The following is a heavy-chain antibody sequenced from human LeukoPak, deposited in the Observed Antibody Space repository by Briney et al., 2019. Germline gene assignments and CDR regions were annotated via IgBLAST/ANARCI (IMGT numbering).Heavy chain of an antibody. CDR3: ARDAYSSSWYRGIAVAGTGGNWFDP. CDR2: ISYDGSNK. CDR1: GFTFSSYA. J-gene: IGHJ5*02. Sequence: GGSLRLSCAASGFTFSSYAMHWVRQAPGKGLEWVAVISYDGSNKYYADSVKGRFTISRDNSKNTLYLQMNSLRAEATAVYYCARDAYSSSWYRGIAVAGTGGNWFDPWGQGTLVTVSS. V-gene: IGHV3-30-3*01. D-gene: IGHD6-19*01.